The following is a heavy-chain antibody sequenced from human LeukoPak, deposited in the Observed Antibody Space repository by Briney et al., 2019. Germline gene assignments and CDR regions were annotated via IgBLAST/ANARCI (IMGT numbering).Heavy chain of an antibody. CDR2: IDSSSRYI. CDR1: GFTFSSYN. V-gene: IGHV3-21*01. CDR3: ARVGGHCTSTSCPPPDY. D-gene: IGHD2-2*01. Sequence: GGSLRLSCAASGFTFSSYNMDWVRQAPGKGLEWVSFIDSSSRYIYQAGSVKGRFTISRDNAKSSVFLQMNSLRAEDTAVYYCARVGGHCTSTSCPPPDYWGQGTLVTVSS. J-gene: IGHJ4*02.